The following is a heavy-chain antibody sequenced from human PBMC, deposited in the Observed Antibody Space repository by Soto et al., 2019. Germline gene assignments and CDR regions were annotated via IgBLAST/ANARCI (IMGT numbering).Heavy chain of an antibody. Sequence: GGSLRLSCAASGFTFSSYSMNWVRQAPGKGLEWVSSISSSSSYIYYADSVKGRFTISRDNAKNSLYLQMNSLRAEDTAVYYCARDHGYYDSSGYYYDWGQGTVVTVSS. V-gene: IGHV3-21*01. CDR1: GFTFSSYS. D-gene: IGHD3-22*01. J-gene: IGHJ4*02. CDR2: ISSSSSYI. CDR3: ARDHGYYDSSGYYYD.